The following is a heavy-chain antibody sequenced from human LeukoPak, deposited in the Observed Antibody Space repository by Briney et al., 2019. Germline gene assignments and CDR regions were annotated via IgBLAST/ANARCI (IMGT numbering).Heavy chain of an antibody. D-gene: IGHD7-27*01. CDR1: GFTLSSYE. CDR2: ISRSGSAM. V-gene: IGHV3-48*03. Sequence: GGSLRLSCAASGFTLSSYEMNWVRQAPGKGLEWVSYISRSGSAMYYADSVKGRSTISRDNAKNSLYLQMNSLRAEDTAVYYCAGEISALGNYFDSWGQGTLVTVSS. J-gene: IGHJ4*02. CDR3: AGEISALGNYFDS.